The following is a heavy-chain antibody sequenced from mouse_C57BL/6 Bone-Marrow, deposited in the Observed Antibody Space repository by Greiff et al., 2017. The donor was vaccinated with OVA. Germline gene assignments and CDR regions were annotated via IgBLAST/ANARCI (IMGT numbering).Heavy chain of an antibody. CDR1: GYTFTSYG. J-gene: IGHJ1*03. CDR2: IYPRSGNT. Sequence: QVQLKQSGAELARPGASVKLSCKASGYTFTSYGISWVKQRTGQGLEWIGEIYPRSGNTYYNEKFKGKATLTADKSSSTAYMELRSLASEDSAVYFCAREGGSNWYFDVWGTATTVTVSS. V-gene: IGHV1-81*01. CDR3: AREGGSNWYFDV.